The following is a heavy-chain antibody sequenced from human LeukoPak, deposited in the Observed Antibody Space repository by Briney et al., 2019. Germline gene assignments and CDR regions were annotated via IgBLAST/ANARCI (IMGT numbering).Heavy chain of an antibody. CDR1: GGSISSYY. D-gene: IGHD6-13*01. V-gene: IGHV4-59*01. CDR2: IYYSGST. Sequence: PSETLSLTCTVSGGSISSYYWSWIRQPPGKGLEWIGYIYYSGSTNYNPSLKSRVTISVDTSKDQFSLKLSSVTAADTAVYYCARGWGQLVPEAFDIWGQGTMVTVSS. CDR3: ARGWGQLVPEAFDI. J-gene: IGHJ3*02.